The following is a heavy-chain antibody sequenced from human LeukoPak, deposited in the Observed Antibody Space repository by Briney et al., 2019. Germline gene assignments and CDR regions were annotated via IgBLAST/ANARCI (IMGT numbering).Heavy chain of an antibody. J-gene: IGHJ4*02. Sequence: SETLSLTCTVSGGSFSSYYWSWIRQPPGKGLEWIGYIYSSGTTNYNPSLKGRGTISIDTSKNQFSLKLTSVTAADTAVYYCARGGSYTMVKNYWGQGTLVTVSS. V-gene: IGHV4-4*08. CDR3: ARGGSYTMVKNY. CDR1: GGSFSSYY. CDR2: IYSSGTT. D-gene: IGHD5-18*01.